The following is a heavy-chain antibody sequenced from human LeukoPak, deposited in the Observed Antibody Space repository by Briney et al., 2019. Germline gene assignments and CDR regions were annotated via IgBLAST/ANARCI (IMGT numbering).Heavy chain of an antibody. Sequence: GGSLRLSCAASGFTFSSYGMHWVRQAPGKGLEWVAFIRYDGSNKYYADSVKGRFTISRDNAKNALYLQMNSLRAEDTAVYYCARLIRGYSGYRAFDYWGQGTLVTVSS. D-gene: IGHD5-12*01. CDR1: GFTFSSYG. CDR2: IRYDGSNK. J-gene: IGHJ4*02. V-gene: IGHV3-30*02. CDR3: ARLIRGYSGYRAFDY.